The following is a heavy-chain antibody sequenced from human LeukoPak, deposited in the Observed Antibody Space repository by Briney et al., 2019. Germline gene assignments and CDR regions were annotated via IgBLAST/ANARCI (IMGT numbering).Heavy chain of an antibody. J-gene: IGHJ3*02. Sequence: SETLSLTCTVSGGSISSGSYYWSWIRQPAGKGLEWIGRIYTSGSTNYNPSLKSRVTISVDTSKNQFSLKLSSVTAADTAVYYCARVIRTQDAFDIWGQGTMVTVSS. D-gene: IGHD1-14*01. V-gene: IGHV4-61*02. CDR3: ARVIRTQDAFDI. CDR2: IYTSGST. CDR1: GGSISSGSYY.